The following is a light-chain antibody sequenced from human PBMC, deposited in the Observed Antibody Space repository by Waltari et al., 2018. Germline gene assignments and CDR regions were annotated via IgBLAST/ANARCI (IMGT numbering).Light chain of an antibody. V-gene: IGKV1-39*01. J-gene: IGKJ1*01. CDR2: AAS. CDR1: QSISTY. CDR3: RQSYSTPLE. Sequence: DIQMTQSPSSLSASVGDRVTINCRASQSISTYLNWYQQTPGKAPKLLISAASSLQSGVPSRFSGSGSGTDFALTITSLQPEDFATYFCRQSYSTPLEFGQGTKVDFK.